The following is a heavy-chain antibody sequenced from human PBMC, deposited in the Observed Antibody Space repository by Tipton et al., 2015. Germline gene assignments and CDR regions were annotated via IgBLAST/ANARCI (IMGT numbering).Heavy chain of an antibody. CDR2: ISHSGST. D-gene: IGHD5-24*01. CDR1: GGSVTSGNYY. J-gene: IGHJ6*02. CDR3: ARDLEHGMDV. Sequence: GLVKPSEILSLTCNVSGGSVTSGNYYWSWIRQPPGKGLEWIGTISHSGSTYYNPSLKSRVIISADTSRNQFSLTLNSVTAADTAVYYCARDLEHGMDVWGQGTTVTVSS. V-gene: IGHV4-39*07.